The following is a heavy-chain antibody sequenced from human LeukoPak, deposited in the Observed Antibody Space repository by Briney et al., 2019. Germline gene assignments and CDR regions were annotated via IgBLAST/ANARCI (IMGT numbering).Heavy chain of an antibody. CDR3: ARPSSSSWYGFDP. J-gene: IGHJ5*02. CDR2: INPKSGGT. Sequence: ASVKVSCKASGYTFTGYYVHWVRQAPGQGLEWMGWINPKSGGTNYAQKFQGRVTMTRDTSISTAYMDLSSLTSDDTAVYYCARPSSSSWYGFDPWGQGTLVTVSS. CDR1: GYTFTGYY. D-gene: IGHD6-13*01. V-gene: IGHV1-2*02.